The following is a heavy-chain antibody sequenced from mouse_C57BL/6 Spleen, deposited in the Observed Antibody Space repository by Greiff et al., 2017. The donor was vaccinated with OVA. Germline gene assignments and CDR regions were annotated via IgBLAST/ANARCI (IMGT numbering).Heavy chain of an antibody. CDR1: GYTFTDYY. V-gene: IGHV1-76*01. D-gene: IGHD1-1*01. Sequence: QVTLKESGAELVRPGASVKLSCKASGYTFTDYYINWVKQRPGQGLEWIARIYPGSGNTYYNEKFKGKATLTAEKSSSTAYMQLSSLTSEDSAVYVCARSGYYGSSFAYWGQGTLVTVSA. J-gene: IGHJ3*01. CDR3: ARSGYYGSSFAY. CDR2: IYPGSGNT.